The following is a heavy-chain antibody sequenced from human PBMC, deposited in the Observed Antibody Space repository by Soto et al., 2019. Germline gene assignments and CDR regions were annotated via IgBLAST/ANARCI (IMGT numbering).Heavy chain of an antibody. Sequence: PGGALNISCKGFGYIFSPHLVSRGRQMPGKGLEWMGRIHPSDSETNYSPSFQGHVTFSTDKSITTAYLQWSSLKASDTAMYFCARGTGSDPFDIWGQGTMVTVSS. CDR1: GYIFSPHL. J-gene: IGHJ3*02. V-gene: IGHV5-10-1*01. D-gene: IGHD2-8*02. CDR3: ARGTGSDPFDI. CDR2: IHPSDSET.